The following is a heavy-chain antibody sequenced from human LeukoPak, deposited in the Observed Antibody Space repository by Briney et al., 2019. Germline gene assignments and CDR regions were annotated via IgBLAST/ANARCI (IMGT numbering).Heavy chain of an antibody. D-gene: IGHD3-10*01. CDR2: IKTDGNET. CDR3: VSAIRGSPIDY. J-gene: IGHJ4*02. V-gene: IGHV3-7*01. CDR1: GFSFSNYW. Sequence: PGGSLRLSCAASGFSFSNYWMGWVRQAPGKGLACVANIKTDGNETYYVDSVKGRFTISRDNAKNSLFLQMNSLRAEDTAIYYCVSAIRGSPIDYWGQGTLVSVPS.